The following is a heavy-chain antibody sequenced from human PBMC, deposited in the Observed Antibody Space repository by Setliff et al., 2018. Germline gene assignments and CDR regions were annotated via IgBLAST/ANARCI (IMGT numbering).Heavy chain of an antibody. CDR1: GYIFNNYF. CDR3: VREGLSFGPGCCPNWLDP. V-gene: IGHV1-2*06. J-gene: IGHJ5*02. CDR2: INPNNGGT. D-gene: IGHD3-3*01. Sequence: ASVKVSCKASGYIFNNYFLHWVRQAPGQGLECMGRINPNNGGTNYAQKFQGRVTLTRDTSITTVYMELSTLTSDDTAVYYCVREGLSFGPGCCPNWLDPWGQGTLVTVSS.